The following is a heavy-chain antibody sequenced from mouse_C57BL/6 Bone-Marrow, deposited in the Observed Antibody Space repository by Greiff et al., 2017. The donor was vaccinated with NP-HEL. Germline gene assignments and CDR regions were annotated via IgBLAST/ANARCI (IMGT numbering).Heavy chain of an antibody. Sequence: EVKVEESGGGLVQPGESLKLSCESNEYEFPSHDMSWVRKTPEKRLELVAAINSDGGSTYYPDTMERRFIISRDNTKKTLYLQMSSLRSEDTALYYCARLAYYYAMDYWGQGTSVTVSS. CDR2: INSDGGST. J-gene: IGHJ4*01. CDR1: EYEFPSHD. V-gene: IGHV5-2*03. CDR3: ARLAYYYAMDY.